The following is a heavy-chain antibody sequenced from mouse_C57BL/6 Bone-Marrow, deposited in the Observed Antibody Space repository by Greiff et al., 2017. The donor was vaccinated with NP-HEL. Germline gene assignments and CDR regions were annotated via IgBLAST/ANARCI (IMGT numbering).Heavy chain of an antibody. J-gene: IGHJ4*01. V-gene: IGHV6-3*01. Sequence: EVMLVESGGGLVQPGGSMKLSCVAPGFTFSNYWMNWVRQSPEKGLEWVAQIRLKSDNYATHYAESVKGRFTISRDDSKSSVYLQMNNLRAEDTGIYYCILPYLYAMDYWGQGTSVTVSS. CDR1: GFTFSNYW. D-gene: IGHD5-5*01. CDR2: IRLKSDNYAT. CDR3: ILPYLYAMDY.